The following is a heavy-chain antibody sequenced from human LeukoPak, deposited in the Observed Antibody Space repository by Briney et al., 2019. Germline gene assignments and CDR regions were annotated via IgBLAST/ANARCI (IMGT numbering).Heavy chain of an antibody. Sequence: GASVKVSCKASGYTFTSYAMHWVRQAPGQRLEWMGWINAGNGNTKYSQKFQGRVTITRDTSASTAYMELSSLRSEDTAVYYCARDPGGDYQYYYYYYGMDVWGQGTTVTVSS. CDR3: ARDPGGDYQYYYYYYGMDV. J-gene: IGHJ6*02. CDR2: INAGNGNT. D-gene: IGHD4-17*01. CDR1: GYTFTSYA. V-gene: IGHV1-3*01.